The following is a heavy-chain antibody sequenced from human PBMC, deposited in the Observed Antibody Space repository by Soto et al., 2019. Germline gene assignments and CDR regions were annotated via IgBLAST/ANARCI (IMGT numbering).Heavy chain of an antibody. CDR1: GYTFSSYY. CDR3: AKNPGYYYDSTGYHFDY. J-gene: IGHJ4*02. Sequence: GASVKVSCKASGYTFSSYYMNWVRQAPGQGLEWLGIINPSGGYTTYAQRFLGRVTMTSDTSTSTVHMELGSLTSEDTAVYYCAKNPGYYYDSTGYHFDYWGQGTLVTVSS. D-gene: IGHD3-22*01. V-gene: IGHV1-46*01. CDR2: INPSGGYT.